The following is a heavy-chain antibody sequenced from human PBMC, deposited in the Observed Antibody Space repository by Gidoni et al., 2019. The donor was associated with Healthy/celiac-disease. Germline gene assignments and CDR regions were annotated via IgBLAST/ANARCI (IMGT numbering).Heavy chain of an antibody. CDR1: GFTFSSYG. CDR2: IWYDGSNK. Sequence: QPGRSLRLSCAASGFTFSSYGMHWVRQAPGKGLEWVAVIWYDGSNKYYADSVKGRFTISRDNSKNTLYLQMNSLRAEDTAVDYCARDLGGRAYPDAFDIWGQGTMVTVSS. CDR3: ARDLGGRAYPDAFDI. V-gene: IGHV3-33*01. J-gene: IGHJ3*02. D-gene: IGHD1-26*01.